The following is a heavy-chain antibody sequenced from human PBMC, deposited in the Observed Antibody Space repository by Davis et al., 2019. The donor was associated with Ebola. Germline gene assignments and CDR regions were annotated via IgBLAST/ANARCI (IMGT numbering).Heavy chain of an antibody. CDR1: GFTFSNAW. Sequence: PGGSLRLSCAASGFTFSNAWISWVRQAPGKGLEWVSYISSSGSTIYYADSVKGRFTISRDNAKNSLYLQMNSLRAEDTAVYYCARDSLVVVPAATHYYYYGMDVWGQGTTVTVSS. CDR3: ARDSLVVVPAATHYYYYGMDV. V-gene: IGHV3-11*04. J-gene: IGHJ6*02. D-gene: IGHD2-2*01. CDR2: ISSSGSTI.